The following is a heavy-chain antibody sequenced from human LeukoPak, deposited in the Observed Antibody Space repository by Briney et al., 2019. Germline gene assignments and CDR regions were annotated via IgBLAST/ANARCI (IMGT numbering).Heavy chain of an antibody. CDR2: IRYDGSNK. D-gene: IGHD3-3*01. Sequence: PGGSLRLSCAASGFTFTIYGMHWVRQAPGKGLEWVAFIRYDGSNKYYADSVKGRFTISRDNSKNTLYLQMNSLTAADTAVYYCAREGVVSLDYWGQGTLVTVSS. V-gene: IGHV3-30*02. CDR1: GFTFTIYG. CDR3: AREGVVSLDY. J-gene: IGHJ4*02.